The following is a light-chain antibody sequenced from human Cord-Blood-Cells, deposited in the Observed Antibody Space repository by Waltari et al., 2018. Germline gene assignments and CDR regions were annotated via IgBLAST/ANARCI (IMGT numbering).Light chain of an antibody. Sequence: DIQMTQYPSSLPASVGDRVTITCRASQNISSYLNWYQQKPGKAPKLLIYAASSLQSGVPSRFSGSGSGTDFTLTISSLQPEDFATYYCQQSYSTPLTFGGGTKVEIK. V-gene: IGKV1-39*01. CDR2: AAS. J-gene: IGKJ4*01. CDR1: QNISSY. CDR3: QQSYSTPLT.